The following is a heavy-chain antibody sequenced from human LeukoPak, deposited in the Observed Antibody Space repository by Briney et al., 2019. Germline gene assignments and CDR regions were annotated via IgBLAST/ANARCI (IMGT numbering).Heavy chain of an antibody. Sequence: GGSQILSCAASGFTFSSYALNWVRQAPGKGLEWVSTISSSAGGTYYADSVTGRFTISRDTSKNTLFLQMNSLRAEDTAVYYCAKSYGSGNYYPFDYWGQGTLVTVSS. V-gene: IGHV3-23*01. CDR2: ISSSAGGT. CDR3: AKSYGSGNYYPFDY. D-gene: IGHD3-10*01. J-gene: IGHJ4*02. CDR1: GFTFSSYA.